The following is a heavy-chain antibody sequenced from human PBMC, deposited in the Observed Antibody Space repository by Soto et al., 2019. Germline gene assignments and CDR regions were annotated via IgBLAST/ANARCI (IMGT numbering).Heavy chain of an antibody. J-gene: IGHJ5*02. D-gene: IGHD6-13*01. V-gene: IGHV3-21*01. CDR1: GFTFRSFT. CDR3: TRDASRDSSARGWFDP. CDR2: ISSNSAYI. Sequence: GGSLTLSCAASGFTFRSFTMNWVRQAPGKGLEWVSTISSNSAYIYYTDALRGRFTISRDNAKNSLHLQMNSLRAEDTAVYYCTRDASRDSSARGWFDPWGPGTLVTVS.